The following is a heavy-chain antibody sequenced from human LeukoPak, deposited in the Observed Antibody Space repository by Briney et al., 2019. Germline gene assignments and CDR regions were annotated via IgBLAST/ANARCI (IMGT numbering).Heavy chain of an antibody. CDR3: ARAESGSGSYWYYAGWSYYYYMDV. V-gene: IGHV1-8*01. D-gene: IGHD3-10*01. CDR2: MNPNSGNT. Sequence: ASVKVSCKASGYTFTSYDINWVRQATGQGLEWMGWMNPNSGNTGYAQKFQGRVTMTRNTSISTAYMELSSLRSEDTAVYYCARAESGSGSYWYYAGWSYYYYMDVWGKGTTVTISS. CDR1: GYTFTSYD. J-gene: IGHJ6*03.